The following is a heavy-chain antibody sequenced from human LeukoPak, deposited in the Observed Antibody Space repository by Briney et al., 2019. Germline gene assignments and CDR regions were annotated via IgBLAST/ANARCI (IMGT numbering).Heavy chain of an antibody. CDR2: ITTSDGNT. J-gene: IGHJ4*02. CDR1: GFTFSSYT. D-gene: IGHD3-16*02. CDR3: ARVYDYVWGSYPFVSDY. Sequence: GGSLRLSCAASGFTFSSYTMSWVRQAPGKGLEWVSTITTSDGNTYYADSVKGRFTISRDNAKNSLYLQMNSLRAEDTAVYYCARVYDYVWGSYPFVSDYWGQGTLVTVSS. V-gene: IGHV3-21*01.